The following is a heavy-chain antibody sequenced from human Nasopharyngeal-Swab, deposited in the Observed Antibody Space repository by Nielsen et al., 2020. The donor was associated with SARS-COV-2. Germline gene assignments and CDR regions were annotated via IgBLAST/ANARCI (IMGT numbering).Heavy chain of an antibody. CDR1: GVSITSQY. V-gene: IGHV4-59*11. CDR2: ISHNSGT. CDR3: AKEGATRWFDP. Sequence: SETLSLTCTVSGVSITSQYRSWIRQPPGKGLEWIGYISHNSGTSYNPSLKSRVTMFMDTSKNQFSLRLTSVTAADTAVYYCAKEGATRWFDPCGQGTLVTVSS. J-gene: IGHJ5*02. D-gene: IGHD1/OR15-1a*01.